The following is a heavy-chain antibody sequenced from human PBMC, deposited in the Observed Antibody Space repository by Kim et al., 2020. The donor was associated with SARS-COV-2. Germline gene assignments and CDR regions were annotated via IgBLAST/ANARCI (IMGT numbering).Heavy chain of an antibody. CDR3: AREGPAYYFDY. CDR1: GGTFSNYG. Sequence: SVKVSCKASGGTFSNYGIRWIRQAPGQGLEWMGGIIPLFGTPNYAQKFQGRVTITADESTSTGYMELSSLRSEDTAVYYCAREGPAYYFDYWGQGTLVTVSS. V-gene: IGHV1-69*13. J-gene: IGHJ4*02. CDR2: IIPLFGTP.